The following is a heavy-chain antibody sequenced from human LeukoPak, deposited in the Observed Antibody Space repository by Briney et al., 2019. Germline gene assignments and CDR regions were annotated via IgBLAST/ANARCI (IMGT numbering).Heavy chain of an antibody. CDR3: AKGQYSSSPYYFGY. CDR2: IRYDGSNE. CDR1: GFTFSSYG. J-gene: IGHJ4*02. Sequence: GGSLRLSCSASGFTFSSYGMHWVRQAPGKGLEWVAFIRYDGSNEYYTDSVKGRFTISRDNSKNTVYLQMNSLRGEDTAVYYCAKGQYSSSPYYFGYWGQGTLVTVSS. V-gene: IGHV3-30*02. D-gene: IGHD6-13*01.